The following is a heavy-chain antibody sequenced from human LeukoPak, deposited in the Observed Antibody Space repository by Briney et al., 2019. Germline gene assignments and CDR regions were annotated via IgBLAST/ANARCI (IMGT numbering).Heavy chain of an antibody. V-gene: IGHV3-21*01. J-gene: IGHJ4*02. CDR1: GFTFSSYS. CDR3: ARDLVGSGPADY. D-gene: IGHD6-19*01. Sequence: PGGSLRLSCAASGFTFSSYSMNWVRQAPAKGLEWVSSISSSSSCIYYADSVKGRFTISRDNAKNSLYLQMNSLRAEDTAVYYCARDLVGSGPADYWGQGTLVTVSS. CDR2: ISSSSSCI.